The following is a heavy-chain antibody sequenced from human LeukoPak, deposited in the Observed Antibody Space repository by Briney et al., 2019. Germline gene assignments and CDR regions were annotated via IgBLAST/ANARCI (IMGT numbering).Heavy chain of an antibody. CDR3: AADLPGYGSGELDY. CDR1: GFTFSSAW. J-gene: IGHJ4*02. V-gene: IGHV3-15*01. D-gene: IGHD3-10*01. Sequence: GGSLRLSCAASGFTFSSAWMSWVRQSPGKGLEWLGQAKITAAGGETDYAAPVKGRFIISRDNSQNMVYLLMNSLKTEDTAVYYCAADLPGYGSGELDYWGQGTLVTVSS. CDR2: AKITAAGGET.